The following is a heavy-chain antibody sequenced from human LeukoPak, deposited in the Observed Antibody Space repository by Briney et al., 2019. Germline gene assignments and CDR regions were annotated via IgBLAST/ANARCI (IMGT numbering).Heavy chain of an antibody. CDR3: ARDLERDEDY. Sequence: PGGSLRLSCEASGFSFSSFWMHWVRQAPGEGLVWVSRLNEDGGITNYADFAKGRFTISRDNAKNTLYLQMNSLRAEDTAVYYCARDLERDEDYWGQGTLVTVSS. D-gene: IGHD1-1*01. J-gene: IGHJ4*02. CDR2: LNEDGGIT. V-gene: IGHV3-74*01. CDR1: GFSFSSFW.